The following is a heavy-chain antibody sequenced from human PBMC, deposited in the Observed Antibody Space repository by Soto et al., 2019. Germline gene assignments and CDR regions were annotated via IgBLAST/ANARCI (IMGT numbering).Heavy chain of an antibody. CDR3: ARETALSGLGSYWFDY. J-gene: IGHJ4*02. V-gene: IGHV4-31*03. D-gene: IGHD3-10*01. CDR2: IYYSGST. Sequence: QVQLQESGPGLVKPSQTLSLTCTVSGGSISSGGYYWSWIRQHPGKGLEWIGYIYYSGSTYYNPSLKRRVTISVDTSKNQFSLKLSSVTAADTAVYYCARETALSGLGSYWFDYWGQGTLVTVSS. CDR1: GGSISSGGYY.